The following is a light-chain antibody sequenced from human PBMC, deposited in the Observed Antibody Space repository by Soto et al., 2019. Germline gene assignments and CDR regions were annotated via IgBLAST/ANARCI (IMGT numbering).Light chain of an antibody. CDR3: QQYNVYWT. J-gene: IGKJ1*01. Sequence: DIQITQSPSTLSASVADRVTITCLASQSISSWLAWYQQKPGRAPKLLIYQASTFESGDPSRFSGSGSGTEFTLTISSLQPDDFATYYCQQYNVYWTFGQGTKVDIK. V-gene: IGKV1-5*03. CDR2: QAS. CDR1: QSISSW.